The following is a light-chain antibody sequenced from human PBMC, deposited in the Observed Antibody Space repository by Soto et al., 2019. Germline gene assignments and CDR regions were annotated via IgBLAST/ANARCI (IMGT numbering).Light chain of an antibody. V-gene: IGKV1-27*01. CDR3: QEYNGAPFT. Sequence: DIQMTQSPSSLSASVGDRVTITCRASQGISNYLAWYQQKPGKVPKVLIYGASILQSGVASRFSGSGSGTDFPLTSSSLQPEDVATYYWQEYNGAPFTFGGGTKVEIK. CDR2: GAS. CDR1: QGISNY. J-gene: IGKJ4*01.